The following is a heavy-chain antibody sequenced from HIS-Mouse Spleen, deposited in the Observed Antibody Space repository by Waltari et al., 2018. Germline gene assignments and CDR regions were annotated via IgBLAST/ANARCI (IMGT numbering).Heavy chain of an antibody. CDR2: IYYSGST. J-gene: IGHJ2*01. CDR1: GASISSSRYY. CDR3: AREIPYSSSWYDWYFDL. V-gene: IGHV4-39*07. D-gene: IGHD6-13*01. Sequence: QLQLQESGPGLVKPSETLSLPCTVPGASISSSRYYWGWIRQPPGKGLEWIGSIYYSGSTYYNPSLKSRVTISVDTSKNQFSLKLSSVTAADTAVYYCAREIPYSSSWYDWYFDLWGRGTLVTVSS.